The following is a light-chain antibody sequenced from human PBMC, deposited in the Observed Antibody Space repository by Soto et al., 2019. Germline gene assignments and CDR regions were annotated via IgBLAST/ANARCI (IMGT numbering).Light chain of an antibody. Sequence: IVLTESPATLSLSPGERATLSCRASQSVSSYLAWYQQKPGQAPRLLIYDASNRATGIPARFSGSGSGTDVTLTISSLEPEDFAVYYCQQRSNLLLTFGGGTKVEIK. J-gene: IGKJ4*01. CDR3: QQRSNLLLT. CDR1: QSVSSY. V-gene: IGKV3-11*01. CDR2: DAS.